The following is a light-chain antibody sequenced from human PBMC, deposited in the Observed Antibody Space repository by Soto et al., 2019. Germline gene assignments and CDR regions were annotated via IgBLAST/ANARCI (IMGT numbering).Light chain of an antibody. Sequence: DIQMTQSPSTLSASVGDRVTITCRASQSIGSWLAWYQQKPGKAPKLLIYKASSLESGVPSRFSGSGSGTEFTLTISSLQPDDFATYYCQQYTSFSFTFGPGTKVDIK. CDR2: KAS. J-gene: IGKJ3*01. CDR3: QQYTSFSFT. CDR1: QSIGSW. V-gene: IGKV1-5*03.